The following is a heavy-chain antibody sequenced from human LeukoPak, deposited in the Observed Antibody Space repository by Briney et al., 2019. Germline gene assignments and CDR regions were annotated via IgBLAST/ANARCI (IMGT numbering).Heavy chain of an antibody. Sequence: GGSLRLSCTASGFTFSIYWMSWVRQAPGKGLEWVASIKEDGSGEHYVDSVKGRFTISRDNARNSVHVQMNSLRAEDTAVYYCARRPSSGAGEAFDYWGQGTLVTVSS. J-gene: IGHJ4*02. CDR2: IKEDGSGE. CDR1: GFTFSIYW. V-gene: IGHV3-7*03. CDR3: ARRPSSGAGEAFDY. D-gene: IGHD6-19*01.